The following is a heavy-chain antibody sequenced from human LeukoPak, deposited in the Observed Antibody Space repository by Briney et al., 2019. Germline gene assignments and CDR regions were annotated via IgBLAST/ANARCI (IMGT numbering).Heavy chain of an antibody. J-gene: IGHJ6*03. Sequence: GGSLRLSCAASGFTFDDYGMSWVRQAPGKGLEWVSGINWNGGNTGYADSVKGRFTISRDNAKNSLYLQMNSLRAEDTAVYYCLAAMAYYYYYMDVWGKGTTVTISS. CDR2: INWNGGNT. V-gene: IGHV3-20*04. D-gene: IGHD5-18*01. CDR3: LAAMAYYYYYMDV. CDR1: GFTFDDYG.